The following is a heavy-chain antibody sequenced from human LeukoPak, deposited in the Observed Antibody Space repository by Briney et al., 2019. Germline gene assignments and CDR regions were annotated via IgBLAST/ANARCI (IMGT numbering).Heavy chain of an antibody. V-gene: IGHV4-59*01. J-gene: IGHJ4*02. Sequence: SETLSLTCTVSGDSINSYYWSWIRQPPGKGLEWIGYIYYSGSTNYNPSLKSRVTMSVETSKSQFSLKLSSVTAADTAVYYCARSGNYDFWSGYYTIDYWGQGTLVTVSS. CDR3: ARSGNYDFWSGYYTIDY. CDR1: GDSINSYY. CDR2: IYYSGST. D-gene: IGHD3-3*01.